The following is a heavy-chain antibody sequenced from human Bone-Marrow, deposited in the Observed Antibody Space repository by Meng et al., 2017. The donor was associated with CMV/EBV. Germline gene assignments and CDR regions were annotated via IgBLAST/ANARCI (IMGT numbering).Heavy chain of an antibody. V-gene: IGHV1-46*01. Sequence: ASVKVSCKASGYIFTDYYMHWVRQAPGQGLEWMGIINPSVRGPTYAQKFQGRVTMTSDTSTNTVYMELSSLRSEDTAMYYCAREYLVDGSGNYFYYWGQGTLVTVSS. J-gene: IGHJ4*02. D-gene: IGHD3-10*01. CDR3: AREYLVDGSGNYFYY. CDR2: INPSVRGP. CDR1: GYIFTDYY.